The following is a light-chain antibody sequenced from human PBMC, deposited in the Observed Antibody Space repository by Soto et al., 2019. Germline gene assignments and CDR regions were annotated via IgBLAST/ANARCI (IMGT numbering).Light chain of an antibody. CDR1: QSVLYSPNNKNY. CDR2: WAS. CDR3: HQYYSTLYT. Sequence: DIVMTQSPDSLAVSLGERATINCKSSQSVLYSPNNKNYLAWYQQKPGQPPKLLIYWASTRESGVPDRFSGSGSGTDFTLTISSPQAEDVAVYFCHQYYSTLYTFGQGTKLEI. V-gene: IGKV4-1*01. J-gene: IGKJ2*01.